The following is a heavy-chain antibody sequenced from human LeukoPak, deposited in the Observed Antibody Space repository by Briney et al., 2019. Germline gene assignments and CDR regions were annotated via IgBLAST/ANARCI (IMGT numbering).Heavy chain of an antibody. CDR1: GYSFTSYW. CDR3: ARNGDYPYYYYGMDV. Sequence: GESLKISCKGSGYSFTSYWSGWVRQLPGKGLEWMGIICPGDSDTRYSPSFQGQVTISADKSISTAYLQWSSLKASDTAMYYCARNGDYPYYYYGMDVWGQGTTVTVSS. J-gene: IGHJ6*02. D-gene: IGHD4-17*01. V-gene: IGHV5-51*01. CDR2: ICPGDSDT.